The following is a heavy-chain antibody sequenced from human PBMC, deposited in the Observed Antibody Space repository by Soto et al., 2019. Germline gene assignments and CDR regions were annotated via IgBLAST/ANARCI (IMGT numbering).Heavy chain of an antibody. D-gene: IGHD3-16*01. J-gene: IGHJ4*02. CDR3: ATQRITTSDY. Sequence: QVQLVESGGGVVQPGRSLRLSCAASGFTFSSYGMHWVRQAPGKGLEWVAVIWYDGSNEYYADSVKGRFTIYRDNLKNTVDLQMNSLRAEDTAVYYCATQRITTSDYWGQGTLVTVSS. CDR2: IWYDGSNE. CDR1: GFTFSSYG. V-gene: IGHV3-33*01.